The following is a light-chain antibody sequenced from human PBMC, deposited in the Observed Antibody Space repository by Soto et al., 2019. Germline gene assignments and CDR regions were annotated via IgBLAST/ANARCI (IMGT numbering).Light chain of an antibody. Sequence: QSVLTQPASVSGSPGQSITISCTGTSSDVGGYNYVSWYQQHPGKAPKLMIYEVSNRPSGVSNRFSGSKSGNTASLTISGLQAEDEADYYCSSYTSISTSVFATGTKLTVL. CDR3: SSYTSISTSV. CDR2: EVS. J-gene: IGLJ1*01. V-gene: IGLV2-14*01. CDR1: SSDVGGYNY.